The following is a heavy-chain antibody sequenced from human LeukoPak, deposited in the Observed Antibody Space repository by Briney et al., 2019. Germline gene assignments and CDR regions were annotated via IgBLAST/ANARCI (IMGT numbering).Heavy chain of an antibody. J-gene: IGHJ4*02. D-gene: IGHD6-19*01. Sequence: GASVKVSCKASGGTFSSYAISWVRQAPGQGLEWMGWISTYNGNTNYAQKFQGRVTMTTDTSTGTAYMELRSLRSDDTAVYYCARDRSSGWYGREDYWGQGTLVTVSS. V-gene: IGHV1-18*01. CDR1: GGTFSSYA. CDR2: ISTYNGNT. CDR3: ARDRSSGWYGREDY.